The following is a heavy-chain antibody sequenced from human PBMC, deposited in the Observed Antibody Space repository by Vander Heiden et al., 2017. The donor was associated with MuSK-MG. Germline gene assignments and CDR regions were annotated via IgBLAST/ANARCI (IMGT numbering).Heavy chain of an antibody. J-gene: IGHJ4*02. CDR2: IWYDGSNK. D-gene: IGHD7-27*01. CDR1: GFTFRNYG. V-gene: IGHV3-33*01. Sequence: QVQLVESGGGVVQPGGSLRLSCDASGFTFRNYGMHWVRQAPGKGLEWVALIWYDGSNKYYADSVKGRFTISRDNSKDTVYLQMNSLRVEDTAVYYCARAGVGAASDYWGQGTLVTVSS. CDR3: ARAGVGAASDY.